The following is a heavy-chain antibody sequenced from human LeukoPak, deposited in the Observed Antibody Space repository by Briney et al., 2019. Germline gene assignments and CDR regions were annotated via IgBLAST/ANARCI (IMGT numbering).Heavy chain of an antibody. CDR1: GYTFTSYG. CDR2: ISAYNGDT. J-gene: IGHJ3*02. Sequence: GASVKRSCKASGYTFTSYGISWVREAPGQGLEWMGWISAYNGDTNYAQKFQGRVTMTTDTSTSTAYMDLRSLRSDDTAVYYCARVRGWFGEFRLDAFDIWGQGTMVTVSS. D-gene: IGHD3-10*01. CDR3: ARVRGWFGEFRLDAFDI. V-gene: IGHV1-18*01.